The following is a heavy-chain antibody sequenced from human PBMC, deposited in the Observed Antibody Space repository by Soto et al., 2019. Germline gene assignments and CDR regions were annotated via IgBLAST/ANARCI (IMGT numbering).Heavy chain of an antibody. CDR3: ARDPVGGSYQYFDY. V-gene: IGHV1-2*02. CDR1: GYTFTGYY. Sequence: ASVKVSCKASGYTFTGYYMHWVRQAPGRGLEWMGWINPNSGGTNYAQKFQGRVTMTRDTSISTAYMELSRLRSDDTAVYYCARDPVGGSYQYFDYWGQGTLVTVSS. D-gene: IGHD1-26*01. J-gene: IGHJ4*02. CDR2: INPNSGGT.